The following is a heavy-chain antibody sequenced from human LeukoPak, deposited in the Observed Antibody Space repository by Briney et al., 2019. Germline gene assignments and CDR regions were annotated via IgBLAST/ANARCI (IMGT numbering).Heavy chain of an antibody. CDR1: GGSISSSDW. Sequence: PSGTLSLTCAVSGGSISSSDWWSWVRQPPGKGLEWIGEIYHSGSTNYNPSLKSRVTISVDKSKNQFSLKLSSVTAADTAVYYCARGGFGELLTPNWFDPWGQGTLVTVSS. V-gene: IGHV4-4*02. D-gene: IGHD3-10*01. CDR3: ARGGFGELLTPNWFDP. CDR2: IYHSGST. J-gene: IGHJ5*02.